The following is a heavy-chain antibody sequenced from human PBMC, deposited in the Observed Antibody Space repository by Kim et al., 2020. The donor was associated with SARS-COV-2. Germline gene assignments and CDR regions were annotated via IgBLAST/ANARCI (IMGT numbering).Heavy chain of an antibody. Sequence: YADSVKGRFTISRDNSKNTLYLQMNSLRAEDTAVYYCAPSRGSGRNPFDYWGQGTLVTVSS. CDR3: APSRGSGRNPFDY. D-gene: IGHD3-10*01. V-gene: IGHV3-23*01. J-gene: IGHJ4*02.